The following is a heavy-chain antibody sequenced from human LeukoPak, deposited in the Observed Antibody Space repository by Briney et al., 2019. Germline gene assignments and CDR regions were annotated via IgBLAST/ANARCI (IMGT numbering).Heavy chain of an antibody. CDR3: AREERHAFDI. CDR2: IYSGGST. V-gene: IGHV3-66*01. J-gene: IGHJ3*02. Sequence: GGSLRLSCAASGFTFSSYSMNWVRQAPGKGLEWVSVIYSGGSTYYADSVKGRFTISRDNSKNTLYLQMNSLRAEDTAVYYCAREERHAFDIWGQGTMVTVSS. CDR1: GFTFSSYS. D-gene: IGHD1-26*01.